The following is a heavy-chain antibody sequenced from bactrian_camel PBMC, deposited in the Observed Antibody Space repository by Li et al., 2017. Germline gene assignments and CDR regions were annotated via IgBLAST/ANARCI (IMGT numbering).Heavy chain of an antibody. V-gene: IGHV3S6*01. CDR2: IWSDGRAE. CDR3: PRPATMTAFKFAVTLIT. D-gene: IGHD4*01. J-gene: IGHJ6*01. Sequence: HVQLVESGGGLVQPGGSLSLSCAASGFTFSSYVMTWVRQAPGKGLEWVATIWSDGRAEYYADVVRRRFTIVRDNHKNMLNLHMKDLKPEDTASTTVPRPATMTAFKFAVTLITGARGP. CDR1: GFTFSSYV.